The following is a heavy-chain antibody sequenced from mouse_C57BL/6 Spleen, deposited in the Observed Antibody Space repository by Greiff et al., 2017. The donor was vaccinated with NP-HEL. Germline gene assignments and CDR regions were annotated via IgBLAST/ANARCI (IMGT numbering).Heavy chain of an antibody. CDR2: IYPRSGNT. J-gene: IGHJ4*01. CDR1: GCTFTSYG. CDR3: ARGGYDVLFYAMDY. Sequence: VQLQQSGAELARPGASVKLSCKASGCTFTSYGISWVKQRTGQGLEWIGEIYPRSGNTYYNEKFKGKATLTADKSSSTAYMELRSLTSEDSAVYFCARGGYDVLFYAMDYWGQGTSVTVSS. V-gene: IGHV1-81*01. D-gene: IGHD2-2*01.